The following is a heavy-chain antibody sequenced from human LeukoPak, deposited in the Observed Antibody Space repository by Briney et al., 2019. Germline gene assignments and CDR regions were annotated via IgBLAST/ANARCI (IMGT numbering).Heavy chain of an antibody. D-gene: IGHD6-13*01. Sequence: SEILSLTCTVSGGSISSYYWSWIRQPPGKGLEWIGYIYYSGSTNYNPSLKSRVTISVDTSENQFSLKLSSVTAADTAVYYCARAGGSSWYGPVGFDPWGQGTLVTVSS. CDR3: ARAGGSSWYGPVGFDP. V-gene: IGHV4-59*01. CDR1: GGSISSYY. CDR2: IYYSGST. J-gene: IGHJ5*02.